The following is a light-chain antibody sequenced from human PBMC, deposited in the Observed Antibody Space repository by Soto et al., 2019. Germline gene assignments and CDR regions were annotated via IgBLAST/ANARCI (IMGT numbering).Light chain of an antibody. CDR2: AAS. Sequence: EIVLTQSPATLSLSAGERVTLSCRASQSVSNYLAWYQQKPGQAPRLLIYAASSRATGIPDRFSGSGSGTDFTLTITRLEPEDFAVYYCQYHDPLPTWTFGQGTKVDIK. V-gene: IGKV3-20*01. J-gene: IGKJ1*01. CDR1: QSVSNY. CDR3: QYHDPLPTWT.